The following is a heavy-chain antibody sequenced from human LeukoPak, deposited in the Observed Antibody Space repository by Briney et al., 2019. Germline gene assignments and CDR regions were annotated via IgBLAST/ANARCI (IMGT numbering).Heavy chain of an antibody. CDR1: GFTFSSYS. J-gene: IGHJ6*03. D-gene: IGHD2-2*01. V-gene: IGHV3-48*01. Sequence: PGGSLRLSCAASGFTFSSYSMNWVRQAPGKGLEWVSYISSSSSTIYYADSVKGRFTISRDNAKNSLYLQMNSLRAKDTAVYYCARVDCSSTSCPSGDYMDVWGKGTTVTVSS. CDR2: ISSSSSTI. CDR3: ARVDCSSTSCPSGDYMDV.